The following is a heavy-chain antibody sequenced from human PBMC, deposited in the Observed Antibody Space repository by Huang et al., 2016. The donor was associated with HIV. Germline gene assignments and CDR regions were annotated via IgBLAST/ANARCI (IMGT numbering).Heavy chain of an antibody. J-gene: IGHJ4*02. CDR1: GFTFSSYW. CDR2: IKQDGSEK. V-gene: IGHV3-7*01. Sequence: EVQLVESGGGLVQPGGSLRLSCVASGFTFSSYWLSWVRQAQGKGLEWVANIKQDGSEKYYVDSVKGRFTISRDNAKNSLYLQMNSLRAEDTAVYYCARGGTYSGWWQDYWGQGTLVTVSS. CDR3: ARGGTYSGWWQDY. D-gene: IGHD6-19*01.